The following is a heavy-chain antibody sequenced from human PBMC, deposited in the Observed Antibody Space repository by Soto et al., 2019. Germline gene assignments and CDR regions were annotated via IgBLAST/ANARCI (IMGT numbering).Heavy chain of an antibody. V-gene: IGHV4-30-2*01. CDR3: ARGLRSGYDRRGHYFDY. J-gene: IGHJ4*02. CDR1: GGSISSGGYS. Sequence: PSETLSLTCAVSGGSISSGGYSWSWIRQPPGKGLEGIGYIYHSGSIYYNPSLKSRVTISVDRSKNQFSLKLSSVTAADTAVYYCARGLRSGYDRRGHYFDYWGQGTLVTVSS. CDR2: IYHSGSI. D-gene: IGHD5-12*01.